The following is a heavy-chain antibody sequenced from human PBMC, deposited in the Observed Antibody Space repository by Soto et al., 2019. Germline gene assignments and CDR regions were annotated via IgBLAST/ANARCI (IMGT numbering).Heavy chain of an antibody. CDR1: GGSISPYY. CDR2: IYYGGST. Sequence: CTVSGGSISPYYWSWIRQPPGKGLEWVGYIYYGGSTSYNPSLKSRITISLETSKSQISLRLSSVTAAGTAVYYCSHGYYQYFESWGQGTLVTVSS. J-gene: IGHJ4*02. V-gene: IGHV4-59*08. D-gene: IGHD5-18*01. CDR3: SHGYYQYFES.